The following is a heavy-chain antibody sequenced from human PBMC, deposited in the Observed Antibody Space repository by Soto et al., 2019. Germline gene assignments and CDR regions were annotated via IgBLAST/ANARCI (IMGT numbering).Heavy chain of an antibody. D-gene: IGHD7-27*01. CDR1: GFTFSSYG. J-gene: IGHJ4*02. CDR2: ISYDGSNK. Sequence: GGSLRLSCAASGFTFSSYGMHWVRQAPGKGLEWVAVISYDGSNKYYADSVKGRFTISRDNSKNTLYLQMNSLRAEDTAVYYCAKDGGNWGLAYWGQGTLVTVSS. V-gene: IGHV3-30*18. CDR3: AKDGGNWGLAY.